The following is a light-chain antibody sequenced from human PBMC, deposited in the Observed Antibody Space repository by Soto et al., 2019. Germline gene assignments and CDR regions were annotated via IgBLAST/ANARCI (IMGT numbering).Light chain of an antibody. CDR1: QSINKY. CDR2: AAS. V-gene: IGKV1-39*01. J-gene: IGKJ4*01. CDR3: QQSYDSPLT. Sequence: DIQMTQSPSSLSASVGDRVTITCRASQSINKYLNWYRQKPGKAPELLIYAASSLQIGVPSTFSGSGSGTDFTLTISSLQPEDFATYYCQQSYDSPLTFGGGTKVEIK.